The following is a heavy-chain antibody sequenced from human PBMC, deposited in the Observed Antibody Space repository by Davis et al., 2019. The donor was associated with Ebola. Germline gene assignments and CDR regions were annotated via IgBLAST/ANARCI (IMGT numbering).Heavy chain of an antibody. V-gene: IGHV4-39*01. Sequence: SETLSLTCTVSGGSISSSSYYWGWIRQPPGKGLEWIGSIYYSGSTYYNPSLKRRVTISVDTSKNQFSLKLSSVTAADTAVYYCARAGWGYFDLWGRGTLVTVSS. D-gene: IGHD5-24*01. J-gene: IGHJ2*01. CDR2: IYYSGST. CDR3: ARAGWGYFDL. CDR1: GGSISSSSYY.